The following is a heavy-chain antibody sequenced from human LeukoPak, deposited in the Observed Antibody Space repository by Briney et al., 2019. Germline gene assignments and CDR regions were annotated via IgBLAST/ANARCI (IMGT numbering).Heavy chain of an antibody. V-gene: IGHV1-46*01. CDR3: AREGSLIVEVVAAPPNNAFDI. CDR2: INPSGGST. J-gene: IGHJ3*02. D-gene: IGHD2-15*01. Sequence: ASVKVSCKASGYTFTSYYIHWVRQAPGQGLEWMGIINPSGGSTSYAQKFQGRVTMTRDTSTSTVYMELSSLRSEDTAVYYCAREGSLIVEVVAAPPNNAFDIWGQGTMVTGSS. CDR1: GYTFTSYY.